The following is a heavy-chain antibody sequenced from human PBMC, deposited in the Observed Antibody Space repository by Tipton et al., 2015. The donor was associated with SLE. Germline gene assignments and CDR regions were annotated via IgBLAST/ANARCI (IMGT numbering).Heavy chain of an antibody. CDR1: GFTFSSYA. J-gene: IGHJ1*01. D-gene: IGHD6-19*01. V-gene: IGHV3-23*01. CDR2: ISGSGGST. Sequence: SLRLSCAASGFTFSSYATSWVRQAPGKGLEWVSAISGSGGSTYYADSVKGRFTISRDNSKNTLYLQMNSLRAEDTAVYYCAKAGSGWSAAEYFQHWGQGTLVTVSS. CDR3: AKAGSGWSAAEYFQH.